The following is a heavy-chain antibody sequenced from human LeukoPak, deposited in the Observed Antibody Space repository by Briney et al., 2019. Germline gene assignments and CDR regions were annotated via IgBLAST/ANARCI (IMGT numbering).Heavy chain of an antibody. J-gene: IGHJ4*02. D-gene: IGHD5-18*01. V-gene: IGHV5-51*01. CDR2: IYPGDSDT. Sequence: GESLKISCKGSGYSFTSYWIGWVRQMPGKGLEWMGIIYPGDSDTRYSPSRQGQVTISADKSISTAYLQWSGLKASDSAMYYCARRGYSYGYEFDYWGQGTLVTVSS. CDR3: ARRGYSYGYEFDY. CDR1: GYSFTSYW.